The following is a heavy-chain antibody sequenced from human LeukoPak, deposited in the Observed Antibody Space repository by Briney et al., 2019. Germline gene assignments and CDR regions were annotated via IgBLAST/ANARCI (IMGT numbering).Heavy chain of an antibody. D-gene: IGHD3-3*01. CDR1: GFTFSSYA. V-gene: IGHV3-23*01. J-gene: IGHJ4*02. Sequence: PGGSLRLSCAASGFTFSSYAMSWVRQAPGKGLEGVSAISGSGGSTYYADSVKGRFTISRDNSKNTLYLQMNSLRAEDTAVYYCAKDQTYYDFWSLDYWGQGTLVTVSS. CDR3: AKDQTYYDFWSLDY. CDR2: ISGSGGST.